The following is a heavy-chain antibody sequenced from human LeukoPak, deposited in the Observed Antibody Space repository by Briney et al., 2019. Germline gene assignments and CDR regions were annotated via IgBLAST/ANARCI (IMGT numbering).Heavy chain of an antibody. J-gene: IGHJ6*03. CDR2: VFYSGKT. CDR1: VDSNRTYY. D-gene: IGHD3-22*01. CDR3: ARGLWNYYDILTCGMTARPRGYYPYYMGV. V-gene: IGHV4-59*12. Sequence: SHTLCLTHTLCVDSNRTYYWSWMPHPPGKGLEWIGYVFYSGKTIYNTYLKSRVSISDEPSNNQTLLRLNSPPIADTDVYYCARGLWNYYDILTCGMTARPRGYYPYYMGVWGIGTTVTFSS.